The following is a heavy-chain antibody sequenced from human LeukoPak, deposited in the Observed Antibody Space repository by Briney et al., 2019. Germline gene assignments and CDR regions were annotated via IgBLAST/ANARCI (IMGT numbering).Heavy chain of an antibody. Sequence: SQTLSLTCSVSGGSISRSDYYWSWIRQPPGKGLEWIGYIYYSGITYYNPSLKSRVTISVDTSKNQFSLKLSSVNAADKALYYCARQFKKKGFFGYHYYGMDVWGQGTTVTVSS. D-gene: IGHD3-3*01. CDR1: GGSISRSDYY. V-gene: IGHV4-30-4*01. CDR2: IYYSGIT. J-gene: IGHJ6*02. CDR3: ARQFKKKGFFGYHYYGMDV.